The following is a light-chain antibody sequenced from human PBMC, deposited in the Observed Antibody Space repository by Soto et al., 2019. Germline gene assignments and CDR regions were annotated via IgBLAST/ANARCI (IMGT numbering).Light chain of an antibody. CDR1: SSDVGSYNL. J-gene: IGLJ2*01. CDR2: EGS. CDR3: CSYAGSSTFEVA. Sequence: QSALTQPASVSGSPGQSITISCTGTSSDVGSYNLVSWYQQHPGKAPKLMIYEGSKRPSGVSNRFSGSKSGNTASLTISGLQAEDEADYYCCSYAGSSTFEVAFGGGTKVTVL. V-gene: IGLV2-23*03.